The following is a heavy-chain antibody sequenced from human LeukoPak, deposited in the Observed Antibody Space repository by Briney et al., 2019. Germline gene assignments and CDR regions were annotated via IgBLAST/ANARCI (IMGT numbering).Heavy chain of an antibody. J-gene: IGHJ4*02. V-gene: IGHV4-38-2*02. D-gene: IGHD3-22*01. CDR1: GDSISSGYY. CDR3: ARVGYYYDIVY. Sequence: SETLSLTCTVSGDSISSGYYWGWIRQPPGKGLEWIGSIYHSGSTYYNPSLKSRVTISVDTSKNQFSLKLSSVTAADTAVYYCARVGYYYDIVYWGQGTLVTVSS. CDR2: IYHSGST.